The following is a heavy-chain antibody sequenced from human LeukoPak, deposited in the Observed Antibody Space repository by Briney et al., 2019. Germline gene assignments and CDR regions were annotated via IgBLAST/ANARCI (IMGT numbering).Heavy chain of an antibody. Sequence: PGRSLRLSCAASGFTFDDYAMRWVRQAPGKGLEWVSGISWNSGSIGYADSVKGRFTISRDNAKNSLYLQMNSLRAEDMALYYCAKASQWLYYFDYWGQGTLVTVSS. V-gene: IGHV3-9*03. D-gene: IGHD6-19*01. CDR2: ISWNSGSI. J-gene: IGHJ4*02. CDR3: AKASQWLYYFDY. CDR1: GFTFDDYA.